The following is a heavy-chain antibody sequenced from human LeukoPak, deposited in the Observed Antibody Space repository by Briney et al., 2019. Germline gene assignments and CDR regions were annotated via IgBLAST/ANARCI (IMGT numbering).Heavy chain of an antibody. CDR2: ISYDGSNK. J-gene: IGHJ6*02. D-gene: IGHD3-3*01. CDR3: AEEDLITIFGVVITHYYYYGMDV. CDR1: GFTFSSYG. Sequence: GGSLRLSCAASGFTFSSYGMHWVRQAPGKGLEWVAAISYDGSNKYYADSVKGRFTIPRDNSKNTLYLQMNSLRAEDTAVYYCAEEDLITIFGVVITHYYYYGMDVWGQGTTVTVSS. V-gene: IGHV3-30*18.